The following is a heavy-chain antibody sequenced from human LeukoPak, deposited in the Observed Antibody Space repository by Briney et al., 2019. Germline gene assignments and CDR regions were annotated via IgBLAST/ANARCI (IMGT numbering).Heavy chain of an antibody. CDR2: ISAYNGNT. D-gene: IGHD5-18*01. V-gene: IGHV1-18*01. CDR1: GYTFSLYG. J-gene: IGHJ4*02. Sequence: GAPVKVSCKASGYTFSLYGASRVRQPPAPGLEWLACISAYNGNTNYAQKFQGRVTMTTDTSTRTAHMELRSLRSDDTAVYYCARGGYSYGYMGYFDYWGQGTLVTVSS. CDR3: ARGGYSYGYMGYFDY.